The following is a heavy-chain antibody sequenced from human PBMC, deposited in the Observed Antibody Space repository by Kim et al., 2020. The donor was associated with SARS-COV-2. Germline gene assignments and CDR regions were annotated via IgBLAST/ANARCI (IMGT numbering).Heavy chain of an antibody. CDR2: IGASGGTK. Sequence: GGSLRLSCAVSGFTFRNYAMSWVRQAPGRGLEWASSIGASGGTKNYADSVKGRFTISRDNFKSTLYLQMNSLRVEDTATSYCAKGIYDDYEFWGQGTLVT. CDR1: GFTFRNYA. J-gene: IGHJ4*02. V-gene: IGHV3-23*01. CDR3: AKGIYDDYEF. D-gene: IGHD4-17*01.